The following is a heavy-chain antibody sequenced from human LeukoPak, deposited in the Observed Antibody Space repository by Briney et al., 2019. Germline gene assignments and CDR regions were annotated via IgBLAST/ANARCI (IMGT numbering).Heavy chain of an antibody. CDR1: GFTVSSNY. Sequence: GGSLRLSCAASGFTVSSNYMSWVRQAPGKGLEWVSVIYSGGSTYYADSVKGRFTISRDNSKNSVFLQMNSLRVDDAAVYYCAKAVRAPHRPVYTYYYMDVWGKGTTVIVSS. CDR3: AKAVRAPHRPVYTYYYMDV. V-gene: IGHV3-53*01. CDR2: IYSGGST. D-gene: IGHD2-2*02. J-gene: IGHJ6*03.